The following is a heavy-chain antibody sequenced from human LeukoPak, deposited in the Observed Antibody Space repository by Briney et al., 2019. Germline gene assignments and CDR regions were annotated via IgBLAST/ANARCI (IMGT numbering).Heavy chain of an antibody. V-gene: IGHV4-4*07. Sequence: SETLSLTCTVSGGSISSYFWSWIRQPAGKGLEWIGRIYTSGSTYYNPSLKSRVTISVDTSKNQFSLKLTSVTAADTAVYYCARFSFSSSDFDYWGQGTLVTVSS. CDR3: ARFSFSSSDFDY. CDR2: IYTSGST. D-gene: IGHD6-13*01. CDR1: GGSISSYF. J-gene: IGHJ4*02.